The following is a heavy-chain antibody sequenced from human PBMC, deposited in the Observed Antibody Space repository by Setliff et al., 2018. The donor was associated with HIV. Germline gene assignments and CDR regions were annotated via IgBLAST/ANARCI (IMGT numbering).Heavy chain of an antibody. CDR1: GGSFSGYY. Sequence: LTCAVYGGSFSGYYWSWIRQSPGKGLEWIGRIKSKTDGGTTDYAAPVKGRFTISRDDSKNTLYLQMNSLKTEDTAVYYCTTGTRLVDWGQGALVTVSS. D-gene: IGHD2-21*01. CDR3: TTGTRLVD. CDR2: IKSKTDGGTT. J-gene: IGHJ4*02. V-gene: IGHV3-15*01.